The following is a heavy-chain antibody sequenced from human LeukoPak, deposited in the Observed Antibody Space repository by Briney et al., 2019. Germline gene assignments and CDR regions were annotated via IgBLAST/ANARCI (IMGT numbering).Heavy chain of an antibody. CDR1: GYSFASYW. CDR2: INPADSDT. V-gene: IGHV5-51*01. CDR3: ASDDYGGGYFDL. Sequence: GESLKISCKGYGYSFASYWIGCVRQMPGKGLEWMGIINPADSDTWYSPSFQGQVTISADKSISTAYLQWSSLKASDTAMYYCASDDYGGGYFDLWGRGTLVAVSP. J-gene: IGHJ2*01. D-gene: IGHD4-23*01.